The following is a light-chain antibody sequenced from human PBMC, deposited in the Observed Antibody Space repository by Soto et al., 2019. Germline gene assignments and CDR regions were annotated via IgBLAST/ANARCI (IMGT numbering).Light chain of an antibody. CDR1: SSDVGGYNY. CDR3: CSYAGSYTFYVV. CDR2: DAS. J-gene: IGLJ2*01. V-gene: IGLV2-11*01. Sequence: QSALTQPRSVSGSPGQSVTISCTGTSSDVGGYNYVSWYQQHPGKAPKLMIYDASKRPSGVPDRFSGSKSGNTASLTISGLQAEDEADYYCCSYAGSYTFYVVFGGGTKLTVL.